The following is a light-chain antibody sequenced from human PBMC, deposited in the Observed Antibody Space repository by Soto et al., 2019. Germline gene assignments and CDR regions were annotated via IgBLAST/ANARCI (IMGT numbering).Light chain of an antibody. V-gene: IGKV3-20*01. Sequence: EIVLTQSPGTLSLSPGERATLSCRASQSVSSSYLAWYRQKPGQAPRLLIYGASSRATGIPDRFSGSGSGTDFTLTISRLEPEDFAVYYCQHYGSSRPWTFGQGTKVEIK. CDR2: GAS. CDR1: QSVSSSY. J-gene: IGKJ1*01. CDR3: QHYGSSRPWT.